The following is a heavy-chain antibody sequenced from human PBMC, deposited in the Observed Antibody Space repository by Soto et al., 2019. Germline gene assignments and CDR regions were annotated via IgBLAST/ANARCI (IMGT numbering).Heavy chain of an antibody. CDR2: IYPGDSDT. D-gene: IGHD6-13*01. CDR1: GYSFTSYW. V-gene: IGHV5-51*01. Sequence: GESLKISCKGSGYSFTSYWIGWVRQMPGKGLEWMGIIYPGDSDTRYSPSFQGQVTISADKSISTAYLQWSSLKASDTAMYYCARLQQQLAYYYYGMDVWGQGTTVTVSS. J-gene: IGHJ6*02. CDR3: ARLQQQLAYYYYGMDV.